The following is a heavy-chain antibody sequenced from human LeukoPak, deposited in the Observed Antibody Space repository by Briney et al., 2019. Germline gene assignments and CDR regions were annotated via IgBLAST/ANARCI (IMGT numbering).Heavy chain of an antibody. CDR3: ARDDILTGYSNNWFDP. CDR2: MDSDGPGT. CDR1: GFTFRTYW. V-gene: IGHV3-74*03. D-gene: IGHD3-9*01. J-gene: IGHJ5*02. Sequence: GGSLRLSCEVSGFTFRTYWMHWVRQAPGKGLVWVSYMDSDGPGTMYADSVKGRFTISRDNAKNSLYLQMISLRAEDTAVYYCARDDILTGYSNNWFDPWGQGTLVTVSS.